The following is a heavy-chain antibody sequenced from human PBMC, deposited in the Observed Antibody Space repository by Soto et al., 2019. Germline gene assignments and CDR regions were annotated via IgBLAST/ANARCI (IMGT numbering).Heavy chain of an antibody. Sequence: QVQLVQSGAEVKKPGASVKVSCKASGYTFTSYTMHRVRQAPGQRLEWMGWINAGNGNTKYSQKFQGRVTITRDTSASTAYMELSSLRSEDTAVYYCARDGWLVSIYYYYGMDVWGQGTTVTVSS. J-gene: IGHJ6*02. CDR2: INAGNGNT. D-gene: IGHD6-19*01. V-gene: IGHV1-3*01. CDR3: ARDGWLVSIYYYYGMDV. CDR1: GYTFTSYT.